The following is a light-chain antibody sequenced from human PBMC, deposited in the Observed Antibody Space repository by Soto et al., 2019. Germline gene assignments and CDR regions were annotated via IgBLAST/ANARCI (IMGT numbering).Light chain of an antibody. V-gene: IGKV3-11*01. Sequence: EIVLTQSPATLSLSPGERATLSCRASQSVSSYLAWYQQKPGQAPRLLIYDASNRATGIPARFSGSRSGTDFTLTISSLQPEDFAVYCCQQRSNWPPIFTFGPGTKVDIK. J-gene: IGKJ3*01. CDR2: DAS. CDR1: QSVSSY. CDR3: QQRSNWPPIFT.